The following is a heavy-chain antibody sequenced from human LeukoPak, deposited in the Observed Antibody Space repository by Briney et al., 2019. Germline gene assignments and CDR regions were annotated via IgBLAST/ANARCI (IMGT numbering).Heavy chain of an antibody. CDR2: IYYSGST. V-gene: IGHV4-31*03. D-gene: IGHD1-1*01. CDR1: GGSISSGGYY. CDR3: ARDGGYSYGMDV. J-gene: IGHJ6*02. Sequence: NPSETLSLTCTVSGGSISSGGYYWSWIRQHPGKGLEWIGYIYYSGSTYYNPSLKSRVTISVDTSKNQFSLKLSSVTAADTAVYYCARDGGYSYGMDVWGQGTTVTVSS.